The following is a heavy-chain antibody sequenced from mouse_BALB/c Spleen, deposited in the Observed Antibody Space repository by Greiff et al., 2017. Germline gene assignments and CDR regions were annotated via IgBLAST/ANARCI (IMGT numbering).Heavy chain of an antibody. D-gene: IGHD1-3*01. V-gene: IGHV1-39*01. Sequence: VQLQQTGPELVKPGASVKISCKASGYSFTDYIMLWVKQSHGKSLEWIGNINPYYGSTSYNLKFKGKATLTVDKSSSTAYMQLNSLTSEDSAVYYCARRKLDYYAMDYWGQGTSVTVSS. CDR3: ARRKLDYYAMDY. J-gene: IGHJ4*01. CDR2: INPYYGST. CDR1: GYSFTDYI.